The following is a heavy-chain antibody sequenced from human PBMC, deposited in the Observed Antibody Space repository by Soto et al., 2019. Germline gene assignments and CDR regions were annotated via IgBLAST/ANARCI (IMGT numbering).Heavy chain of an antibody. CDR3: ASTYYYDSSGYYYHAYYGMDV. Sequence: ETLSLTCAVYGGSFSGYYWSWTRQPPGKGLEWIGEINHSGSTNHNPSLKSRVTISVDTSKNQFSLKLSSVTAADTAVYYCASTYYYDSSGYYYHAYYGMDVWGQGTTVTVSS. D-gene: IGHD3-22*01. CDR2: INHSGST. J-gene: IGHJ6*02. CDR1: GGSFSGYY. V-gene: IGHV4-34*01.